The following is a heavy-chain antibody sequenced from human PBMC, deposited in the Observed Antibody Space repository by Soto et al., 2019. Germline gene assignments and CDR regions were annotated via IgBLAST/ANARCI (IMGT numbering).Heavy chain of an antibody. J-gene: IGHJ6*02. V-gene: IGHV1-69*06. CDR3: ARAVVPAAIAYYDYGMDV. D-gene: IGHD2-2*01. Sequence: QVQLVQSGAEVKKPGSSVKVSCKASGGTFSSYAISWVRQAPGQGLEWMGGIIPIFGTANYAQKFQGRVTITADKSTSTAYMELSSLRSEDTAVYYWARAVVPAAIAYYDYGMDVWGQGTTVTVSS. CDR1: GGTFSSYA. CDR2: IIPIFGTA.